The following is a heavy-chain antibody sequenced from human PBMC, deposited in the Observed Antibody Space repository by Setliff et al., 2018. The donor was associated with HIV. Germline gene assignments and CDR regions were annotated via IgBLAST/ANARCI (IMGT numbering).Heavy chain of an antibody. D-gene: IGHD5-12*01. CDR1: GFIFTTYG. V-gene: IGHV3-30*02. Sequence: PGGSLRLSCEASGFIFTTYGMHWVRQAPGKGLEWVAFIRSDETNKYYSDSVKGRFTISRDTSKNTLFLQINSLRPEDTAVYYCARISVASRYNSDMDVWGKGTKVTVSS. CDR3: ARISVASRYNSDMDV. J-gene: IGHJ6*03. CDR2: IRSDETNK.